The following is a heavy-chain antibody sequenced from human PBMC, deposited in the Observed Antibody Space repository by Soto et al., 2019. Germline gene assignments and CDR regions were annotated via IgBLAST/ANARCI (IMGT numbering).Heavy chain of an antibody. J-gene: IGHJ4*02. CDR1: GGSISSYY. D-gene: IGHD5-12*01. CDR3: ARVEMATVYVDY. CDR2: FYYSGST. V-gene: IGHV4-59*01. Sequence: SETLSLTCTVSGGSISSYYWTWIRQPPGKGLEWIGYFYYSGSTNYNPSLKSRVTISMDTSKNHFSLKLSSVTAADTAVYYCARVEMATVYVDYWGQGTLVTVSS.